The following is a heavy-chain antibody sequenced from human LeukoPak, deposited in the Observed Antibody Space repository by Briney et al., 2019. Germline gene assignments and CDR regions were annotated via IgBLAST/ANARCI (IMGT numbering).Heavy chain of an antibody. CDR3: ARGGAANDY. CDR2: INHSGST. CDR1: GGSFSGYY. J-gene: IGHJ4*02. V-gene: IGHV4-34*01. D-gene: IGHD2-15*01. Sequence: SETLSLTCAVYGGSFSGYYWSWIRQPPGKGLEWIGEINHSGSTNYNPSLKSRVTISVDTSKNQFSLKLSSVTAADTAVYYRARGGAANDYWGQGTLVTVSS.